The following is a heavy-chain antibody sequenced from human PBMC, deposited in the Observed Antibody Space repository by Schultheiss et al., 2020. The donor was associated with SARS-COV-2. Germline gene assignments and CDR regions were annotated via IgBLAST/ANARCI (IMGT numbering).Heavy chain of an antibody. D-gene: IGHD3-3*01. CDR1: GGTFSSYA. CDR3: ARDRYDFWSGYVSYWYFDL. J-gene: IGHJ2*01. Sequence: KISCKASGGTFSSYAISWVRQAPGQGLEWMGGFIPIFGTANYAQKFQGRVTITADESTSTAYMELSSLRSEDTAVYYCARDRYDFWSGYVSYWYFDLWGRGTLVTVSS. V-gene: IGHV1-69*01. CDR2: FIPIFGTA.